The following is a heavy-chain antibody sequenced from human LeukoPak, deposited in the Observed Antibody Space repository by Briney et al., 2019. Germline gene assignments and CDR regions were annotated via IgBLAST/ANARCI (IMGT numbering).Heavy chain of an antibody. D-gene: IGHD3-22*01. J-gene: IGHJ3*01. V-gene: IGHV3-74*01. CDR1: GFTFSSYW. CDR2: INTDGSRT. Sequence: QTGGSLRLSCAASGFTFSSYWMHWVRQAPGKGLVWVSRINTDGSRTDYAGSVKGRFTISRDNAKNTLYLQMSSLRAEDTAVYSCARGGSLLVDSSAYFRDALDLWGQWTMVTVSS. CDR3: ARGGSLLVDSSAYFRDALDL.